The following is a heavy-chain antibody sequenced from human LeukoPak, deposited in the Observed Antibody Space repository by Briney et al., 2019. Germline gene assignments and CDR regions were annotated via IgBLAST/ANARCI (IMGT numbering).Heavy chain of an antibody. D-gene: IGHD3-10*01. CDR1: GDSISSGAYS. CDR3: ARVWFGELLQAVFDY. J-gene: IGHJ4*02. CDR2: IFHTGST. V-gene: IGHV4-30-2*01. Sequence: SQTLSLTCVVSGDSISSGAYSWSWIRQPPGKGLEWIGYIFHTGSTFYNPSLKSRVTISVDNSKNQFSLKLSSVTAADTAVYYCARVWFGELLQAVFDYWGQGTLVTVSS.